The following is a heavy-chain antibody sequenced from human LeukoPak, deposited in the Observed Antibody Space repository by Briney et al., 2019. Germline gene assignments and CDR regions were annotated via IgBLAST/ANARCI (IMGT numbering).Heavy chain of an antibody. CDR1: GYTFTSYG. Sequence: ASVKVSCKASGYTFTSYGISWVRQAPGQGLEWMGWISAYNGNTNYAQKLQGRVTMTTDTSTSTAYMELRSLRSDDTAVYYCARVYRSGEYQLLRRVVSMDVWGQGTTVTVSS. CDR3: ARVYRSGEYQLLRRVVSMDV. J-gene: IGHJ6*02. CDR2: ISAYNGNT. V-gene: IGHV1-18*01. D-gene: IGHD2-2*01.